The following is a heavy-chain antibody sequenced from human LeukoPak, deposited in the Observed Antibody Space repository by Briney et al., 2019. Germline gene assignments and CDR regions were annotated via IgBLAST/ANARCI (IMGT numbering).Heavy chain of an antibody. CDR2: IYSGGST. V-gene: IGHV3-66*01. D-gene: IGHD7-27*01. Sequence: GGSLRLSCAASGFTVSSNYMSWVRQAPGKGLEWVSVIYSGGSTYYADSVKGRFTIPRDNSKNTLFLQMNSLRAEDTAVYYCARDPGGNWGYWGQGTLVTVSS. CDR3: ARDPGGNWGY. J-gene: IGHJ4*02. CDR1: GFTVSSNY.